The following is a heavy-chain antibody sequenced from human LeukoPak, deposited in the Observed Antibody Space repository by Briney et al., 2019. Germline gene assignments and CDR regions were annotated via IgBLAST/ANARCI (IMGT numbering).Heavy chain of an antibody. CDR2: LSGSGGYT. CDR1: GVTFSSYA. CDR3: AKGMGYYDGMDV. Sequence: GGSLSLSCAASGVTFSSYAMTWVRQAPGKGLEWVSSLSGSGGYTYHANSVKGRFTISRDNSKNTLYLRMNSLRAEDTAVYYCAKGMGYYDGMDVWGQGTTVTVSS. D-gene: IGHD1-26*01. J-gene: IGHJ6*02. V-gene: IGHV3-23*01.